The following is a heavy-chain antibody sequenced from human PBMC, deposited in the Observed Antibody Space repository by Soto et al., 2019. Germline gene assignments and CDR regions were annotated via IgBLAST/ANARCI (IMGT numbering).Heavy chain of an antibody. V-gene: IGHV1-69*02. CDR1: GGTFSSYT. D-gene: IGHD3-16*01. CDR3: ARARGGKENIDY. Sequence: QVQLVQSGAGVKKPGSSVKVSCKASGGTFSSYTISWVRQAPGQGLEWMGRIIPILGIANYAQKFQGRVTITADKSTSTAYMELSSLRSEDTAVYYCARARGGKENIDYWGQGTLVTVSS. J-gene: IGHJ4*02. CDR2: IIPILGIA.